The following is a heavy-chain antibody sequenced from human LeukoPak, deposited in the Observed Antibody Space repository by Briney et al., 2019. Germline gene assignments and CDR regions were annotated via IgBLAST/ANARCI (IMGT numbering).Heavy chain of an antibody. Sequence: SETLSLTCTVSNGSISSSAYYWGWIRQSPGKGLEWIATISYSGSTFYNPSLKSRVIISADTSKYQFSLKLNSVTVADTAVYYCVRIWVGPNFRLFAYYYGMDVWGQGTAVTVSS. D-gene: IGHD1-26*01. V-gene: IGHV4-39*07. CDR1: NGSISSSAYY. J-gene: IGHJ6*02. CDR3: VRIWVGPNFRLFAYYYGMDV. CDR2: ISYSGST.